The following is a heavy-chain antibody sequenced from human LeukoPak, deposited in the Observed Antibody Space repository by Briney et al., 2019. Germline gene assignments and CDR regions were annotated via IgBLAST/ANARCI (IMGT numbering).Heavy chain of an antibody. Sequence: PSEILSLTCTVSGGSISSSSYYWGWIRQPPGKGLEWIGSIYYSGSTYYNPSLKSRVTISVDTSKNQFSLKLSSVTAADTAVYYCALEKLGSGSYYTLGYWGQGTLVTVSS. CDR3: ALEKLGSGSYYTLGY. D-gene: IGHD3-10*01. CDR1: GGSISSSSYY. CDR2: IYYSGST. V-gene: IGHV4-39*07. J-gene: IGHJ4*02.